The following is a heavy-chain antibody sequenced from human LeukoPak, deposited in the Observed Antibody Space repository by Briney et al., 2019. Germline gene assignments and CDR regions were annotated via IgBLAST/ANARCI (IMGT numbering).Heavy chain of an antibody. D-gene: IGHD4-17*01. J-gene: IGHJ4*02. CDR2: IYPADSDT. V-gene: IGHV5-51*01. CDR3: ARLGGWDYGDSLDY. Sequence: GESLKISCKGSGYRFTSNWIGWVRQMPGKGREWMGIIYPADSDTRYSPSFQGQVTMSADKSISTAYLQWRSLKASDTAIYYCARLGGWDYGDSLDYWGQGTLVTVSS. CDR1: GYRFTSNW.